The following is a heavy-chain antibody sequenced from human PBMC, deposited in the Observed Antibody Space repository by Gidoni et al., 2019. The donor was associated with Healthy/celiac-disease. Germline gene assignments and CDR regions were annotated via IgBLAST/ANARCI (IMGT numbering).Heavy chain of an antibody. CDR1: GFTFSSYG. V-gene: IGHV3-30*18. D-gene: IGHD6-6*01. CDR3: AKVGAAPFNYYYYYGMDV. Sequence: SGGGVVQPGRSLRLSCAASGFTFSSYGMHWVRQAPGKGLEWVAVISYDGSNKYYADSVKGRFTISRDNSKNTLYLQMNSLRAEDTAVYYCAKVGAAPFNYYYYYGMDVWGQGTTVTVSS. J-gene: IGHJ6*02. CDR2: ISYDGSNK.